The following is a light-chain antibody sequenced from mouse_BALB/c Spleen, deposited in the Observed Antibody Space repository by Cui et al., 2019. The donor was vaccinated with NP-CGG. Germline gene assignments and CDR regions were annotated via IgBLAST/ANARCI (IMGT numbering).Light chain of an antibody. CDR3: ALWYSNHWV. V-gene: IGLV1*01. J-gene: IGLJ1*01. CDR2: GTN. CDR1: TGAVTTTNY. Sequence: QAVVTQESAPTTSPGETVTLTCRSSTGAVTTTNYANWVQEKPDHLFTGLIGGTNNRAPGVPARFSGSLIGHKAALTITGAQTEDEAIYFCALWYSNHWVFGGGTKLTVL.